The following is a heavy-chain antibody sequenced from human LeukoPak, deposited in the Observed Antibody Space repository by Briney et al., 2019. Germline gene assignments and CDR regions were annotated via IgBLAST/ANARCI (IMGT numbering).Heavy chain of an antibody. CDR1: GGSISSYY. J-gene: IGHJ5*02. D-gene: IGHD2-21*01. Sequence: PSETLSLTCTVSGGSISSYYWSWIRQPPGKGLEWIGHIYYSGSTYYNPSLKSRLAISVDSSKNQLSLKLSSVTAADTAVYYCARGKLRSNCFDPWGQGTLVTVSS. CDR3: ARGKLRSNCFDP. V-gene: IGHV4-59*06. CDR2: IYYSGST.